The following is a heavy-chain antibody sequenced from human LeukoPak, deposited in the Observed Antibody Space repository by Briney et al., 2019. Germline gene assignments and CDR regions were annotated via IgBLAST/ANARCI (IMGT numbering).Heavy chain of an antibody. CDR1: GYTFTSYW. CDR3: ARSSPGFGEFFY. D-gene: IGHD3-10*01. CDR2: IYIGDSNI. J-gene: IGHJ4*02. Sequence: GESLKISCKGSGYTFTSYWIAWVRQMPGKGLEWMGIIYIGDSNIIYSPSFQGQVTISGDKSISTAYLQWSSLKASDTAMYYCARSSPGFGEFFYWGQGTLVTVSS. V-gene: IGHV5-51*01.